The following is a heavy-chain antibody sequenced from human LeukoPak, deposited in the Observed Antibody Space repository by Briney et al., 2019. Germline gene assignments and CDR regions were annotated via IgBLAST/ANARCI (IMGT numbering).Heavy chain of an antibody. Sequence: SETLSLTCTVSGGSISSYYWSWIRQPPGKGLEWIGYIYYSGSTSYNPSLKSRVTISVDTSKNQFSLKLSSVTAADTAVYYCARASPTYYYDSSGYRFDYWGQGTLVTVSS. CDR1: GGSISSYY. D-gene: IGHD3-22*01. CDR2: IYYSGST. CDR3: ARASPTYYYDSSGYRFDY. V-gene: IGHV4-59*08. J-gene: IGHJ4*02.